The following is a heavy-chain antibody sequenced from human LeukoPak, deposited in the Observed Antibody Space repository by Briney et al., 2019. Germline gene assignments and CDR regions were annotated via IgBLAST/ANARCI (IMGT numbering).Heavy chain of an antibody. CDR2: IYYSGTT. CDR1: GGSISSHY. J-gene: IGHJ4*02. V-gene: IGHV4-59*11. Sequence: SETLSLTCTVSGGSISSHYWSWIRQPPGRGLEWIGYIYYSGTTNYNPSLKSRVTISVDTSKNQFSLKLSSVTAADTAVYYCARVNRWELRVDYWGQGTLVTVSS. CDR3: ARVNRWELRVDY. D-gene: IGHD1-26*01.